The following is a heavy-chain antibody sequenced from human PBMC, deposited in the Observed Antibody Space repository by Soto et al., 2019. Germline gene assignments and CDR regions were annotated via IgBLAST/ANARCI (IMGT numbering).Heavy chain of an antibody. CDR1: GFTFSSYG. V-gene: IGHV3-33*01. J-gene: IGHJ4*02. CDR2: IWYDGSNK. CDR3: ARMTDDYLDY. Sequence: QVQVVESGGGVVQPGRSLRLSCAASGFTFSSYGMHWVRQAPGKGLEWVAVIWYDGSNKYYADSVKGRFTISRDNSKNTLYLQMNSLRAEDTGVYYCARMTDDYLDYWGQGTLVTVSS.